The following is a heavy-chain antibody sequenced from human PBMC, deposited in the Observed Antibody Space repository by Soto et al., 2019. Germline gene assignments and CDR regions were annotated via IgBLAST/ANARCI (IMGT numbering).Heavy chain of an antibody. CDR3: AKDWIGRGYSLIYYYYGLDV. CDR2: ISYDGSNK. J-gene: IGHJ6*02. D-gene: IGHD3-22*01. V-gene: IGHV3-30*18. CDR1: GFTFSSYG. Sequence: PRLSCAASGFTFSSYGMHWVRQAPGKGLEWVAVISYDGSNKYYADSVKGRFTISRDNSKNTLYLQMNSLRAEDTAVYYCAKDWIGRGYSLIYYYYGLDVWGQGTTVTVSS.